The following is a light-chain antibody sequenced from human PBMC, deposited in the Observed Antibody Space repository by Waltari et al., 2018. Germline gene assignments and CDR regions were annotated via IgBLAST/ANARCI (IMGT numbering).Light chain of an antibody. J-gene: IGLJ2*01. CDR1: SSNIGAAYA. V-gene: IGLV1-40*01. CDR3: QSYDSSLSRTV. Sequence: QSVLTQPPSVSGAPVPRVTIACTGSSSNIGAAYAVHWYRQLPPAAPKLLIYGNNIRSSGVPDRISGSRSGTSASLAITGLQAEDEGDYYCQSYDSSLSRTVFGGGTKLTVL. CDR2: GNN.